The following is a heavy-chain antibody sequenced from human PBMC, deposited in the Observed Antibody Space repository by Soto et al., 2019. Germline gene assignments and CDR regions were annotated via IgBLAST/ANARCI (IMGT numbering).Heavy chain of an antibody. D-gene: IGHD6-6*01. CDR1: GGSVSSGSYY. Sequence: SETLSLTCTVSGGSVSSGSYYWSWIRQPPGKGLEWIGYIYYSGSTNYNPSLKSRVTISVDTSKNQFSLKLSSVTAAETAVYYCARIRIAARLGSRYYYGMDVWGQGTTVTVSS. CDR3: ARIRIAARLGSRYYYGMDV. J-gene: IGHJ6*02. V-gene: IGHV4-61*01. CDR2: IYYSGST.